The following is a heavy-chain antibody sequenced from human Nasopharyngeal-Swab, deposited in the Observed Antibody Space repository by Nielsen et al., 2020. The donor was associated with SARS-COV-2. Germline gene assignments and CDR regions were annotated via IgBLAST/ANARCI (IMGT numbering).Heavy chain of an antibody. CDR3: ARDPHVDTAVDPYYYYGMDV. CDR2: ISSSSSYI. Sequence: GGSLRLSCAASGFTFSSYSMNWVRQAPGKGLEWVSSISSSSSYIYYADSVKGRFTISRDNAKNSLYLQMNSLRAEDTAVYYCARDPHVDTAVDPYYYYGMDVWGQGTTVTVSS. CDR1: GFTFSSYS. J-gene: IGHJ6*02. D-gene: IGHD5-18*01. V-gene: IGHV3-21*01.